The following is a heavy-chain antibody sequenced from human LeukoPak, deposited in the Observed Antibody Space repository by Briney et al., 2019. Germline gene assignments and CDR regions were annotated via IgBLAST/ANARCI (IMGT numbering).Heavy chain of an antibody. CDR1: GLTVSSNN. Sequence: PGGSLRPSCAPSGLTVSSNNMGWVCGAPGRGVEGVSVIYSGGSTYYADCVKGRFTISRHNSKNTLYLQMNSLRAEDTAVYYCAREAVAATRGAFDIWGQGTMVTVSS. D-gene: IGHD6-19*01. CDR2: IYSGGST. V-gene: IGHV3-53*04. CDR3: AREAVAATRGAFDI. J-gene: IGHJ3*02.